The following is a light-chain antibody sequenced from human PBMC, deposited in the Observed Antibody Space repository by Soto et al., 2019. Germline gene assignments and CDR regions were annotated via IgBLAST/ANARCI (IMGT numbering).Light chain of an antibody. CDR1: QGISNF. J-gene: IGKJ2*01. CDR2: AAS. CDR3: QKYNGAPYT. V-gene: IGKV1-27*01. Sequence: DIQMTQSPSSLSASVGDRVTITCRASQGISNFLAWYQQKPGKVPKLLIYAASTLQSGVPSRFSGSGFGTDFTLTISSLQPEDVATYYCQKYNGAPYTFGQGTKLEIK.